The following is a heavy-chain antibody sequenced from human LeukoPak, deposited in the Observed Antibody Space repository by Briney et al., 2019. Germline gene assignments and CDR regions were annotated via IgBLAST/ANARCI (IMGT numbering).Heavy chain of an antibody. D-gene: IGHD6-19*01. V-gene: IGHV3-53*01. CDR2: IYSGGDT. Sequence: RGSLRLSCAASGFSVTVNYMSWVRQAPGKGLEWVSVIYSGGDTDYADSVKGRFTISRDNSKNTLYLQMSSLRAEDTAVYYCARDGGSGWSSAFLDHWGQGTLVTVSS. J-gene: IGHJ4*02. CDR1: GFSVTVNY. CDR3: ARDGGSGWSSAFLDH.